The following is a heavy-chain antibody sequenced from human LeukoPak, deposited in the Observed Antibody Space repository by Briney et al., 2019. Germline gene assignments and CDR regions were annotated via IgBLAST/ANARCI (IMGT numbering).Heavy chain of an antibody. Sequence: PGRSLRLSCAASGLTFRSYGMHWVRQAPGKGLEWVAVISSDGGTDYYADSVKGRFTISRDNSRNTVSLHMNSLRPEDTGMYYCTKEGAAGGKMQFCFDYRGQGTLVTVSS. CDR3: TKEGAAGGKMQFCFDY. CDR1: GLTFRSYG. V-gene: IGHV3-30*18. CDR2: ISSDGGTD. D-gene: IGHD4-23*01. J-gene: IGHJ4*02.